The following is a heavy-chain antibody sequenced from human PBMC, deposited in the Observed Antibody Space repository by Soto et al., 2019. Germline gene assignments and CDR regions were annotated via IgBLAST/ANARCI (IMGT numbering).Heavy chain of an antibody. CDR3: VRVYGTYYDALTGLWGGHFDS. D-gene: IGHD3-9*01. Sequence: EASVKVSCKASGYSFSNNYVVWVRQAPGQGLEWMGVINPAGGSTTYAQKFQDRVTMTRDTSTSTVYIELTSLISEDTAVFYCVRVYGTYYDALTGLWGGHFDSWGQGTQVTVSS. CDR2: INPAGGST. CDR1: GYSFSNNY. V-gene: IGHV1-46*03. J-gene: IGHJ4*02.